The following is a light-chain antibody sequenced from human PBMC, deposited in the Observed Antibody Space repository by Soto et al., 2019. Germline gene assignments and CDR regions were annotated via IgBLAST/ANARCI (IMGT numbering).Light chain of an antibody. CDR2: GAS. J-gene: IGKJ1*01. CDR1: QSVSSN. V-gene: IGKV3-15*01. Sequence: EIVMTQSPGTLSLSPGERATLSCRASQSVSSNLAWYQQKPGQAPRLLIYGASTRATGIPARFSGSGSGTEFTLTINSLQSEDFAVYYCQQYNNWPRTFGQGTKV. CDR3: QQYNNWPRT.